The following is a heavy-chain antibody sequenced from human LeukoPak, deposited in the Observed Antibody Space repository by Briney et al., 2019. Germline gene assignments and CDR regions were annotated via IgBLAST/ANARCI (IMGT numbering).Heavy chain of an antibody. CDR3: ARHSLYGDVGY. V-gene: IGHV4-34*01. Sequence: SETLSLTCAVYGGSFSGYYWSWIRQPPGKGLEWIGEINHSGSTNYNPSLKSRVTISVDTSKNQFSLKLSSETAADTAVYYCARHSLYGDVGYWGQGTLVTVSS. D-gene: IGHD4-17*01. J-gene: IGHJ4*02. CDR2: INHSGST. CDR1: GGSFSGYY.